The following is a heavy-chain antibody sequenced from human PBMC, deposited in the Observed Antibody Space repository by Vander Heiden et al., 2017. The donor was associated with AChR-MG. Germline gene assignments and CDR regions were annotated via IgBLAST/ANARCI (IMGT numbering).Heavy chain of an antibody. J-gene: IGHJ4*02. CDR2: IKQDGSEK. CDR1: GFTFSSFW. Sequence: EVQLVESGGGLVQPGGSLRLSCAASGFTFSSFWMSWVRQAPGKGLEWVANIKQDGSEKYYVDSVKGRFTISRDNAKNSLYLQMNSLRVEDTAVYYCAREQWHSGYSEDYWGQGTLVTVSS. CDR3: AREQWHSGYSEDY. V-gene: IGHV3-7*01. D-gene: IGHD5-12*01.